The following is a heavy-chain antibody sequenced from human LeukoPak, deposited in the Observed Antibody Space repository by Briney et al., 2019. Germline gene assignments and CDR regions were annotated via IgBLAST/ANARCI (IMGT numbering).Heavy chain of an antibody. CDR1: GFIFSTYT. J-gene: IGHJ4*02. V-gene: IGHV3-23*01. CDR2: ISGSGSAA. Sequence: GGSLRLSCVDSGFIFSTYTVSWVRQAPMKGLEWVSTISGSGSAAYYADSVKGRFTISRDNSKNTLYLQMNSLRAEDTAVYYCAKVGQPYCSSASCYHFDYWGQGTLVTVSS. D-gene: IGHD2-2*01. CDR3: AKVGQPYCSSASCYHFDY.